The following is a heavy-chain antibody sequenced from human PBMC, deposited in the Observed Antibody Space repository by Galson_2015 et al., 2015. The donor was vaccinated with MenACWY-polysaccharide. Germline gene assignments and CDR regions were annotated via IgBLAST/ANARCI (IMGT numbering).Heavy chain of an antibody. CDR2: IYPGDSDT. CDR1: GYSFASYW. V-gene: IGHV5-51*01. Sequence: QSGAEVKKPGESLTISCTGSGYSFASYWIGWVRQMPGKGLEWMGIIYPGDSDTRYSPSFQGQVTISVDKSLNTAYLQWRSLKASDTAMYYCASPYCSSTKCHTRFDYWGQGTLVTVSS. CDR3: ASPYCSSTKCHTRFDY. J-gene: IGHJ4*02. D-gene: IGHD2-2*01.